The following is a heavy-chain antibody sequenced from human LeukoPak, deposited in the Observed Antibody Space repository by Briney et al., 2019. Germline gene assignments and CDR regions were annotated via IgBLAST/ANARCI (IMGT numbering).Heavy chain of an antibody. CDR3: ARGRSRLRFLEWLPTGYMDV. CDR2: INHSGST. CDR1: GGSFSGYY. D-gene: IGHD3-3*01. V-gene: IGHV4-34*01. Sequence: SETPSLTCAVYGGSFSGYYWSWIRQPPGKGLEWIGEINHSGSTNYNPSLKSRVTISVDTSKNQFSLKLSSVTAADTAVYYCARGRSRLRFLEWLPTGYMDVWGKGTTVTVSS. J-gene: IGHJ6*03.